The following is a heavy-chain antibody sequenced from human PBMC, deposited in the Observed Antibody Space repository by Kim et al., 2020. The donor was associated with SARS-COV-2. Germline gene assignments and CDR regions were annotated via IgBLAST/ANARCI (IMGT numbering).Heavy chain of an antibody. D-gene: IGHD5-12*01. J-gene: IGHJ4*02. V-gene: IGHV1-3*01. CDR3: ARTSMATIVFDY. Sequence: KYSQKFQGRVTITRDTSASTAYMELSSLRSEDTAVYYCARTSMATIVFDYWGQGTLVTVSS.